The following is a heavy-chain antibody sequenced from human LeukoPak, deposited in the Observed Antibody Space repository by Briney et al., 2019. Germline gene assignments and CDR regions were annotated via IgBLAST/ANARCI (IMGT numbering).Heavy chain of an antibody. Sequence: GGSLRLSCAATGFTFSDYYMSWIRQAPGKGLEWVSYISSSSSYTNYADSVKGRFTISRDNAKNSLYLQMNSLRAEDTAVYYCARLLYGSGQGWFDPWGQGTLVTVSS. V-gene: IGHV3-11*06. CDR1: GFTFSDYY. D-gene: IGHD3-10*01. J-gene: IGHJ5*02. CDR3: ARLLYGSGQGWFDP. CDR2: ISSSSSYT.